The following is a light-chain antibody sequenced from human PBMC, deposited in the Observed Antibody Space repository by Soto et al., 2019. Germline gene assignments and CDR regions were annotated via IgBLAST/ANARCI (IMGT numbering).Light chain of an antibody. J-gene: IGLJ7*01. CDR1: SSDVGGFNY. V-gene: IGLV2-8*01. CDR3: SSYAGINPYV. CDR2: EVN. Sequence: QSALTQPPSASGSPGQSVTISCTGTSSDVGGFNYVSWYQQHPGKAPKVIIYEVNKRPSGVPDRFFGSKSGSTASLTVSGLLAEDEAEYYCSSYAGINPYVFGGGTQLTVL.